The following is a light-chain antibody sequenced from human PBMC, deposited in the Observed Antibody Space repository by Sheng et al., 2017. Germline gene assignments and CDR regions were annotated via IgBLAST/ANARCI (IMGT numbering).Light chain of an antibody. CDR2: WAS. V-gene: IGKV4-1*01. Sequence: DIVMTQSPDSLAVSLGERATINCKSSQSVFYTSNNENYLAWYQHKLGQPPRLLIYWASTRESGVPDRFSGSGSGTDFTLTISSLQAEDVAVYYCQQYYTTPFSFGQGPSWRSN. CDR1: QSVFYTSNNENY. J-gene: IGKJ2*03. CDR3: QQYYTTPFS.